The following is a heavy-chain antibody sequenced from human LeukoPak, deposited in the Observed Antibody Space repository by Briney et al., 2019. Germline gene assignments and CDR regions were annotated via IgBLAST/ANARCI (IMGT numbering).Heavy chain of an antibody. CDR2: INHSGST. CDR3: AGAALGSSCWFDP. CDR1: GGSFSGYY. Sequence: NPSETLSLTCAVYGGSFSGYYWSWIRQPPGKGLEWIGEINHSGSTNYNPSLKSRVTISVDTSKNQFSLKLSSVTAADTAVYYCAGAALGSSCWFDPWGQGTLVTVSS. V-gene: IGHV4-34*01. D-gene: IGHD6-13*01. J-gene: IGHJ5*02.